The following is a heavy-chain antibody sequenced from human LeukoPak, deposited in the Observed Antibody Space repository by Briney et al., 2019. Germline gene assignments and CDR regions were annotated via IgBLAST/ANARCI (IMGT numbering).Heavy chain of an antibody. D-gene: IGHD4-23*01. J-gene: IGHJ4*02. Sequence: ASVKVSXKASGGTFRSYAISWVRQAPGQGLEWMGGIIPIFGTANYAQKFQGRVTITTDESTSTAYMELSSLRSEDTAVYYCARDKGGGYGGYFDYWGQGTLVTVSS. CDR2: IIPIFGTA. CDR3: ARDKGGGYGGYFDY. V-gene: IGHV1-69*05. CDR1: GGTFRSYA.